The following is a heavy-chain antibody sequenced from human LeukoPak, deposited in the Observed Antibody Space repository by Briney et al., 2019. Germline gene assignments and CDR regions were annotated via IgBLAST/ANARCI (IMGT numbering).Heavy chain of an antibody. V-gene: IGHV3-11*06. CDR2: ISGSSSHI. CDR3: ARDQIGSW. Sequence: GGSLRLSCEASGFTFSDYYLSWIRQAPEKGLEWISYISGSSSHINYADSVKGRFTISRDNAKKSVYLQMDSLRVEDTAVYYCARDQIGSWWGQGTLVIVSS. J-gene: IGHJ4*02. CDR1: GFTFSDYY. D-gene: IGHD6-13*01.